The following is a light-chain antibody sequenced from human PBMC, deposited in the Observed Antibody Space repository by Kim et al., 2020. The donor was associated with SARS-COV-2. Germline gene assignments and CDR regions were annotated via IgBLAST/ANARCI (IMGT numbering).Light chain of an antibody. J-gene: IGLJ2*01. CDR2: YSS. CDR1: NIETKT. Sequence: PVEKNILPYGRTNIETKTVHWYQQRPVPPPLLVMYYSSNRPSGIPERFSGSNSGNTATLPIRRVEAGDEADSHCQVWDYNTDHVIFGGGTQLTVL. V-gene: IGLV3-21*01. CDR3: QVWDYNTDHVI.